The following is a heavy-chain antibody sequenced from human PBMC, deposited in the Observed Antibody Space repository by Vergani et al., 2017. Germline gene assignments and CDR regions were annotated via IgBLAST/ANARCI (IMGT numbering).Heavy chain of an antibody. CDR2: IWYDGSNK. Sequence: QVQLVESGGGVVQPGRSLRLSCAASGFTFSSYGMHWVRQAPGKGLEWVAVIWYDGSNKYYADTVKGRFTISRDNSKNTLYLQMNSLRAEDTAVYYCARDRELLGTFDYWGQGTLVTVSS. V-gene: IGHV3-33*01. CDR1: GFTFSSYG. CDR3: ARDRELLGTFDY. J-gene: IGHJ4*02. D-gene: IGHD1-7*01.